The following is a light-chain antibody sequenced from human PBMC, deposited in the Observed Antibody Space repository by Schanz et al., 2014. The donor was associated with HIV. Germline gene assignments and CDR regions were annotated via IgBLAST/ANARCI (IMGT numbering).Light chain of an antibody. CDR2: GAS. J-gene: IGKJ3*01. CDR1: QSVSSN. V-gene: IGKV3-15*01. CDR3: QQFQR. Sequence: EIVMTQSPATLSVSPGERATLSCRASQSVSSNLAWYQQKPGQAPRLLIYGASTRATGIPARFSGSGSGTEFTLTISSLQSEDFAVYYCQQFQRFGPGTKVDIK.